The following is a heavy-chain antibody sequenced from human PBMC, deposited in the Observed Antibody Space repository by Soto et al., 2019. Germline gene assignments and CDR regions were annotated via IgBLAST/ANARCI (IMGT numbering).Heavy chain of an antibody. CDR3: APSVNSAMALDY. J-gene: IGHJ4*02. Sequence: QVQLVQSGAEVKKPGASVRVSCKASGYTFTHYYIHWVRQAPGQGLEWMGIINPNGGITTYAQKFRAGFSMTRDTSTSTVYLELSSLRSEDSAVYYCAPSVNSAMALDYWGQGTLVTVSS. D-gene: IGHD5-18*01. CDR1: GYTFTHYY. CDR2: INPNGGIT. V-gene: IGHV1-46*01.